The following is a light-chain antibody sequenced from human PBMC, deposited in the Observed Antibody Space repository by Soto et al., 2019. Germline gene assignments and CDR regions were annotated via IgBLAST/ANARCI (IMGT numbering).Light chain of an antibody. V-gene: IGLV4-69*02. Sequence: QPVLTQSPSASASLGASVKLTCTLSSGHSSYTIAWHQQQPEKGPRYLMKLNNGGSHSKGDGIPDRFSGSSSGAERYLTISSLQSXDEAVYYCQTWDTDSWVFGGGTKLTV. CDR1: SGHSSYT. CDR2: LNNGGSH. J-gene: IGLJ3*02. CDR3: QTWDTDSWV.